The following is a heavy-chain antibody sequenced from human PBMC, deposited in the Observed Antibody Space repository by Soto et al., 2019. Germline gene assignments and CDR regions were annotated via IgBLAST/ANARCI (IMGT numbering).Heavy chain of an antibody. Sequence: GGSLRLSCAASGFTFSSYGMHWVRQAPGKGLEWVAVIWYDGSNKYYADSVKGRFTISRDNSKNTLYLQMNSLRAEDTAVYYCARGLSPVHLGPLFDYWGQGTLVTVSS. CDR1: GFTFSSYG. CDR3: ARGLSPVHLGPLFDY. CDR2: IWYDGSNK. V-gene: IGHV3-33*01. J-gene: IGHJ4*02. D-gene: IGHD3-16*01.